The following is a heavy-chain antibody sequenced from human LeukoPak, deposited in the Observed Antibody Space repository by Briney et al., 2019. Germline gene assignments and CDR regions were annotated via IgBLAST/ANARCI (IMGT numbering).Heavy chain of an antibody. D-gene: IGHD1-1*01. CDR1: GGSISSGSYY. J-gene: IGHJ3*02. Sequence: SETLSLTCTVSGGSISSGSYYWSWIRQPAGKGLEWIGRIYTSGSTNYNPSLKSRVTISVDTSKNQFSLKLSSVTAADTAVYYCARVQLERRRGNAFDIWGQGTMVTVSS. CDR2: IYTSGST. CDR3: ARVQLERRRGNAFDI. V-gene: IGHV4-61*02.